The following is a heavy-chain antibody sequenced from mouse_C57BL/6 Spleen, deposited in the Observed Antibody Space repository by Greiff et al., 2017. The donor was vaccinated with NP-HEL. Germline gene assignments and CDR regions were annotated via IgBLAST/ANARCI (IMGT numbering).Heavy chain of an antibody. CDR1: GYTFTSYW. CDR2: IDPSDSYT. D-gene: IGHD2-4*01. Sequence: QVQLQQPGAELVMPGASVKLSCKASGYTFTSYWMHWVKQRPGQGLEWIGGIDPSDSYTNYNQKFKGKSTLTVDKSSSTAYMQLSSLTSEDSAVYYCARSPYDYDVFAYWGQGTLVTVSA. CDR3: ARSPYDYDVFAY. V-gene: IGHV1-69*01. J-gene: IGHJ3*01.